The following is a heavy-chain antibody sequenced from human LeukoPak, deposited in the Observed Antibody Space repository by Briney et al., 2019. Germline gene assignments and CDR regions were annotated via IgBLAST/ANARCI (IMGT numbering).Heavy chain of an antibody. D-gene: IGHD2-15*01. CDR2: IKQDGSEK. CDR3: AREGDYYCSGGSCYDY. Sequence: GGSLRLSCAASGFTFSSYWMSWVRQAPGKGLEWVANIKQDGSEKYYVDSVKGRFTISRDNAKNPLYLQMNSLRAEDTAVYYCAREGDYYCSGGSCYDYWGQGTLVTVSS. J-gene: IGHJ4*02. V-gene: IGHV3-7*01. CDR1: GFTFSSYW.